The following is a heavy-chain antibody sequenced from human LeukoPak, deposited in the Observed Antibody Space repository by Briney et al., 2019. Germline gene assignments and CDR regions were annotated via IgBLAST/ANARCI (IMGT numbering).Heavy chain of an antibody. CDR1: GFTLSSYA. V-gene: IGHV3-23*01. Sequence: PGGSLRLSCAASGFTLSSYAMSWVRQAPGKGLEWVSATSSSDAGTYYADSVKGRFTISRDNSKNTLFLQMNSLRAEDTAVYYCAKEIYGDATGGRFQHWGQGTLVTISS. CDR3: AKEIYGDATGGRFQH. J-gene: IGHJ1*01. CDR2: TSSSDAGT. D-gene: IGHD4-17*01.